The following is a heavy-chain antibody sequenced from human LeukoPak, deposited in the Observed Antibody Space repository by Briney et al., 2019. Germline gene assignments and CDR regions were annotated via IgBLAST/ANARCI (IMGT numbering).Heavy chain of an antibody. J-gene: IGHJ5*02. CDR3: ARSMVRGVNWFDP. CDR1: GGSFSGYY. V-gene: IGHV4-34*01. CDR2: INHSGST. Sequence: SETLSLTCAVYGGSFSGYYWSWIRQPPGKGLEWLGEINHSGSTNYDPSLKSRVTISVDTSKNQFSLKLSSVTAADTAVYYCARSMVRGVNWFDPWGQGTLVTVSS. D-gene: IGHD3-10*01.